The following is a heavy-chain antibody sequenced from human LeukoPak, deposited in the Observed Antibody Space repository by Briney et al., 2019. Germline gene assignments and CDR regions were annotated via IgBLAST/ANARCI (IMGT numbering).Heavy chain of an antibody. Sequence: SVKVSCKASGFTFTSSAMQWVRQARGQRLEWIGWIVVGSGNTNYAQKFQERVTITRDMSTSTAYMELSSLRSEDTAVYYCAAVDSGSYYTGGNYFDYWGQGTLVTVSS. CDR2: IVVGSGNT. CDR1: GFTFTSSA. D-gene: IGHD1-26*01. V-gene: IGHV1-58*02. CDR3: AAVDSGSYYTGGNYFDY. J-gene: IGHJ4*02.